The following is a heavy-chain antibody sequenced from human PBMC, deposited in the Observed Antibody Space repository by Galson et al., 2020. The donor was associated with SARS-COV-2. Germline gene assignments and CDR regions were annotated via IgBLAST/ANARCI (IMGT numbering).Heavy chain of an antibody. D-gene: IGHD3-3*01. J-gene: IGHJ6*02. CDR3: ARDRQTYYDFWGGNYFTDLSGNYYYYGMDV. CDR2: INTDGSST. CDR1: GFTFSSYW. V-gene: IGHV3-74*01. Sequence: GWSLRLSCAASGFTFSSYWMHWVRQAPGKGLVWVSRINTDGSSTSYADSVKGRFTISRDNAKNTLYLQMNSLRAEDTAVYYCARDRQTYYDFWGGNYFTDLSGNYYYYGMDVWGQGTTVTVSS.